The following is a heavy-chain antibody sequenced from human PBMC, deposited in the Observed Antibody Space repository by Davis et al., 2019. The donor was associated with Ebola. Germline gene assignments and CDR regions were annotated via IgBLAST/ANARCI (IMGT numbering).Heavy chain of an antibody. CDR2: INHIGST. J-gene: IGHJ4*02. V-gene: IGHV4-34*01. D-gene: IGHD3-10*01. CDR1: GGSFTSYY. Sequence: SETLSLTFAVYGGSFTSYYWSWVRQPQGKGLEWIGEINHIGSTSYSPSLKSAATLSVDMSKNQFSLRLSSVTAADTAVYYCARTTPRITMFRGAMFDYWGQGTLVTVSS. CDR3: ARTTPRITMFRGAMFDY.